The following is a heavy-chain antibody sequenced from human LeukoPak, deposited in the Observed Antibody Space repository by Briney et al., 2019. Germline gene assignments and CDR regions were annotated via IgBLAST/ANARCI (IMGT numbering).Heavy chain of an antibody. Sequence: QPGESLTLSCAASGFSFTTFAMNWVRQAPGKGPEWVSSIRGSDGSTYYADSVKGRFAISRDNSKNTLYLQMNSLRAEDTAVYYCVKDVYGDYGGLDYWGQGTLVTVSS. J-gene: IGHJ4*02. CDR3: VKDVYGDYGGLDY. CDR2: IRGSDGST. CDR1: GFSFTTFA. V-gene: IGHV3-23*01. D-gene: IGHD4-17*01.